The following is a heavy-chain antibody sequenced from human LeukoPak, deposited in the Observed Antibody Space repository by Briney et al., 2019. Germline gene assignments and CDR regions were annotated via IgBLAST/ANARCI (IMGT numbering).Heavy chain of an antibody. D-gene: IGHD3-10*01. CDR1: GFTFSSYS. J-gene: IGHJ4*02. CDR2: ISSSSSMI. V-gene: IGHV3-48*01. CDR3: AKALDGSGSYYIPFDY. Sequence: GGSLRLSCAASGFTFSSYSMNWVRQAPGKGLEWVSYISSSSSMIYYADSVKGRFTISRNNAKNSLYLQMNSLRAEDTAVYYCAKALDGSGSYYIPFDYWGQGTLVTVSS.